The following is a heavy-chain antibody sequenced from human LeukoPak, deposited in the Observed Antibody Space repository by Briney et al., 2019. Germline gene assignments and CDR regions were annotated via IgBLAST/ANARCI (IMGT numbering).Heavy chain of an antibody. CDR1: GFAFSLYS. CDR2: ISSSSSTI. D-gene: IGHD7-27*01. Sequence: GGSLRLSCAASGFAFSLYSMNWARRAPGKGLEWISYISSSSSTIYYADSVKGRFTISRDNAKNSLYLQMTSLRAEDTAIYYCARPRANWGSGYGMDVWGQGTTVTVSS. J-gene: IGHJ6*02. V-gene: IGHV3-48*04. CDR3: ARPRANWGSGYGMDV.